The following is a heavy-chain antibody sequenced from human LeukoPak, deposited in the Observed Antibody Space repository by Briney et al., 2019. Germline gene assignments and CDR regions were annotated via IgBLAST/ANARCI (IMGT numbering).Heavy chain of an antibody. J-gene: IGHJ1*01. CDR2: IIPILGIA. CDR1: GGTFSSYA. D-gene: IGHD6-13*01. CDR3: ARDQTSSSWPEYFQH. Sequence: ASVKVSCKASGGTFSSYAISWVRQAPGQGLEWMGRIIPILGIANYAQKFQGRVTITADKSTSTAYMELSSLRSEDTAVYYCARDQTSSSWPEYFQHWGQGTLVTVSS. V-gene: IGHV1-69*04.